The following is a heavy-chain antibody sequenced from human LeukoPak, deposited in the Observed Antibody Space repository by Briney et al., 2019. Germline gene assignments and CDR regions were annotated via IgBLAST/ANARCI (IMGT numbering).Heavy chain of an antibody. CDR2: INPSGGST. J-gene: IGHJ4*02. V-gene: IGHV1-46*01. D-gene: IGHD2-2*01. CDR3: ARTPAFVVVPAAPFDY. Sequence: GASVKVSCKASGYTFTSYYMHWMRQAPGQGLEWMGIINPSGGSTSYAQKFQGRVTMTRDTSTSTVYMELSSLRSEDTAVYYCARTPAFVVVPAAPFDYWGQGTLVTVSS. CDR1: GYTFTSYY.